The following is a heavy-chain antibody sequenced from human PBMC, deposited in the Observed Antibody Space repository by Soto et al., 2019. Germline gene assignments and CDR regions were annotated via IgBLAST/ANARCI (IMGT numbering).Heavy chain of an antibody. CDR1: GYTFIRYG. Sequence: QVQLVQSAAEVKKPGASVKVSCKASGYTFIRYGITWVRQAPGQGLEGMGWTSAYNDYTIYAQKPQGRGTMTTDTSTRIVYMELRGLKSDDTAVYYCARGGYYDNSWGKLSHYGLDVWGQGTSVTVSS. CDR3: ARGGYYDNSWGKLSHYGLDV. CDR2: TSAYNDYT. D-gene: IGHD3-16*01. V-gene: IGHV1-18*01. J-gene: IGHJ6*02.